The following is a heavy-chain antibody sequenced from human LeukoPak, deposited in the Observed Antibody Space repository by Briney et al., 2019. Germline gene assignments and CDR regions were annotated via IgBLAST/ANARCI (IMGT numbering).Heavy chain of an antibody. CDR1: GGSFSGYY. D-gene: IGHD3-10*01. Sequence: LETLSLTCAVYGGSFSGYYWSWIRQPPGKGLEWIGEINHSGSTNYNPSLKSRVTISVDTSKNQFSLKLSSVTAADTAVYYCARGGMVRGVIQDYWGQGTLVTVSS. CDR3: ARGGMVRGVIQDY. V-gene: IGHV4-34*01. J-gene: IGHJ4*02. CDR2: INHSGST.